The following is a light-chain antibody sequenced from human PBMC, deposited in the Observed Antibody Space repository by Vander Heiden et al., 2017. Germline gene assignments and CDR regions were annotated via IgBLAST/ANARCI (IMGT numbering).Light chain of an antibody. J-gene: IGLJ2*01. CDR1: ALPKQY. V-gene: IGLV3-25*03. Sequence: SYELTQPPSVSVSPGQTARITCSGDALPKQYAYWYQQKPGQAPVLLIYKDSERPSGIPERFSGSSSGTTVTLTISGVQAEDEADYYCQSADSSGTYVVFGGGTKLTV. CDR2: KDS. CDR3: QSADSSGTYVV.